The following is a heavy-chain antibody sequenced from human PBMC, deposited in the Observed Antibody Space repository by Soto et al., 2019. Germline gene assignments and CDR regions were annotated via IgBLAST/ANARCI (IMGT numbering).Heavy chain of an antibody. D-gene: IGHD3-22*01. J-gene: IGHJ4*02. CDR3: ALRSMAVVPEY. CDR1: GDSISSYY. CDR2: LYYGRSA. Sequence: QVQLQESGPGLVKPSETLSLTCAVSGDSISSYYCMWIRQPPGKGLESIGYLYYGRSANYNPSLKTPSTFSVDTPTNQCSLPLSSMSASDTAVYYCALRSMAVVPEYWGQGTLVTVSS. V-gene: IGHV4-59*01.